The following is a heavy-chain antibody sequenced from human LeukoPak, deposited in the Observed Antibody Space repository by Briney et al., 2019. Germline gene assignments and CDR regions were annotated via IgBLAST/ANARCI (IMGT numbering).Heavy chain of an antibody. J-gene: IGHJ4*02. D-gene: IGHD4-17*01. CDR1: GFTFSSYG. CDR3: AREYGDYGTYYFDY. Sequence: PGGSLRLSCAASGFTFSSYGMSWVRQAPGKGLEWVSAISGSGGSTYYADSVKGRFTISSDNSKNSLYLQMNSLRAEDTAVYYCAREYGDYGTYYFDYWGQGTLVTVSS. V-gene: IGHV3-23*01. CDR2: ISGSGGST.